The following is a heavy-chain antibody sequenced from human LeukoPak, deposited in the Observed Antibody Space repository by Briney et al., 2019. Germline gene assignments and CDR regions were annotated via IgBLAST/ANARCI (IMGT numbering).Heavy chain of an antibody. CDR2: INTNTGNP. Sequence: APVKVSCKASGYSFNTYAMNWVRQAPGQGLEWMGWINTNTGNPTYAQGFTGRFVFSLDTSVSTAYLQINSLKAEDTAVYYCARENFRPRGANWFDPWGQGTLVTVSS. CDR3: ARENFRPRGANWFDP. CDR1: GYSFNTYA. V-gene: IGHV7-4-1*02. D-gene: IGHD1-26*01. J-gene: IGHJ5*02.